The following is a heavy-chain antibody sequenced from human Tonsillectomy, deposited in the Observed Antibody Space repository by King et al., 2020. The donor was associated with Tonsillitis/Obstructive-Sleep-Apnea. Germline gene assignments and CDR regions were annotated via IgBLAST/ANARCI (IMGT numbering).Heavy chain of an antibody. Sequence: VTLQESGPVLVKPPETLTLTCTVSGFSLSNARMGVRWIRQPPGKALEWLAHIFSNDEKSYSTSLKSRLTISKDTSKSQVVLTMTNMDPVDTATYYCATQPSSSHWFDPWGQGTLVTVSS. CDR1: GFSLSNARMG. CDR2: IFSNDEK. V-gene: IGHV2-26*01. J-gene: IGHJ5*02. CDR3: ATQPSSSHWFDP. D-gene: IGHD6-6*01.